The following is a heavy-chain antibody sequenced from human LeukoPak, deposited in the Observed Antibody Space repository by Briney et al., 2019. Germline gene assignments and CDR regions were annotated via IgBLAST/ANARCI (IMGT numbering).Heavy chain of an antibody. V-gene: IGHV4-31*03. CDR2: IYYSGST. CDR3: AKTTVTTGRMD. CDR1: GGSISSGGYY. J-gene: IGHJ4*02. Sequence: PSETLSLTCTVSGGSISSGGYYWSWIRQHPGKGLEWIGYIYYSGSTYYNPSLKSRVTIPVDTSKSQFSLKLSSVTAADTAVYYCAKTTVTTGRMDWGQGTLVTVSS. D-gene: IGHD4-17*01.